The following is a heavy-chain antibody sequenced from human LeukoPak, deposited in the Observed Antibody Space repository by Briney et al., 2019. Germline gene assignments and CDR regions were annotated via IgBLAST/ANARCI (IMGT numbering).Heavy chain of an antibody. Sequence: GGSLRLSCAASGFTVSSNYMSWVRQAPGKGLEWVSVIYSGGSTYYADSVKGRFTISRDNSKNTLYLQMNSLRAEDTAVYYCARAVGASFFDYWGRGTLVTVSS. CDR1: GFTVSSNY. V-gene: IGHV3-53*01. J-gene: IGHJ4*02. CDR2: IYSGGST. CDR3: ARAVGASFFDY. D-gene: IGHD1-26*01.